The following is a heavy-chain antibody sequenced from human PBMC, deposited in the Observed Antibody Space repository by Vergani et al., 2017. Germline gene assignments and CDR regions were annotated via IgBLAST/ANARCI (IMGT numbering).Heavy chain of an antibody. D-gene: IGHD3-22*01. CDR1: GGSISSYY. CDR3: ARDHYYYDSSGYYKPGDY. J-gene: IGHJ4*02. CDR2: IYTSGST. Sequence: QVQLQGSGPGLVKPSETLSLTCTVSGGSISSYYWSWIRQPAGKGLEWIGRIYTSGSTNYNPSLKSRVTMSVDTSKNQFSLKLSSVTAADTAVYYCARDHYYYDSSGYYKPGDYWGQGTLVTVSS. V-gene: IGHV4-4*07.